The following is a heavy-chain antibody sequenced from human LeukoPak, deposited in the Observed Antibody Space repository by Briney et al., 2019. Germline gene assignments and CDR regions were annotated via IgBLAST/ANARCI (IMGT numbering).Heavy chain of an antibody. J-gene: IGHJ4*02. Sequence: PGGSLRLSCSTSGFTFSNYAMSWVRQAPGKGLEWVSALDGSGAFSVYGDSVKGRFTISRDNSKNTLYLQMNSLRAEDTAVYYCAKDDSGSWASYFDYWGQGTLVTVSS. CDR2: LDGSGAFS. CDR3: AKDDSGSWASYFDY. V-gene: IGHV3-23*01. D-gene: IGHD3-10*01. CDR1: GFTFSNYA.